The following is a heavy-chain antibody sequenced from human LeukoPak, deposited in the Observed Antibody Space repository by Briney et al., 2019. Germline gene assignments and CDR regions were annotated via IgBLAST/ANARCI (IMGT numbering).Heavy chain of an antibody. Sequence: KSSETLSLTCTVSGYSISTGYYWDWIRQPPGKGLEWIGTFYHGGSTYYNPSLKSRVTISVDTSKNQFSLNLTSVTAADTAVYYCAREKGYCSGGSCPGNWFDPWGQGTLVTVSS. CDR3: AREKGYCSGGSCPGNWFDP. V-gene: IGHV4-38-2*02. J-gene: IGHJ5*02. CDR1: GYSISTGYY. D-gene: IGHD2-15*01. CDR2: FYHGGST.